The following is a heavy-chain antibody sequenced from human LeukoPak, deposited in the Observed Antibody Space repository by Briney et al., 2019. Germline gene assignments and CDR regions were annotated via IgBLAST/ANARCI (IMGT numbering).Heavy chain of an antibody. D-gene: IGHD5-18*01. J-gene: IGHJ4*02. CDR2: IYHSGST. Sequence: SQTLSLTCAVSGGSISSGGYSWSWIRQPPGKGLEWIGYIYHSGSTYYNPSLKSRVTISVDRSKNQFSLKLSSVTAADTAVYYCAGSRGYSYGYNNWGQGTLVTVSS. V-gene: IGHV4-30-2*01. CDR3: AGSRGYSYGYNN. CDR1: GGSISSGGYS.